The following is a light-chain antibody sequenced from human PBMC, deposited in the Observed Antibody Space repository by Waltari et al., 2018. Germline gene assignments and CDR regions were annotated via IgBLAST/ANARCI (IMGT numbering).Light chain of an antibody. CDR3: QQYNHYWT. CDR2: KGS. CDR1: QSISTW. Sequence: DFQMTQSPSTLSASVGDRVTITCRASQSISTWLAWYQQKPGKAPKILSYKGSTLESGVPSRFSGSGFGTEFTLTISSLQPDDFATYYCQQYNHYWTFGQGTKVELK. J-gene: IGKJ1*01. V-gene: IGKV1-5*03.